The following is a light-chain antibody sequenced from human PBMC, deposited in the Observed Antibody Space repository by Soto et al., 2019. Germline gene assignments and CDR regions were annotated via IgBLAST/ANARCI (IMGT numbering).Light chain of an antibody. CDR1: SSDVGGYNY. CDR2: DVS. V-gene: IGLV2-8*01. J-gene: IGLJ1*01. CDR3: SSYAGFNNFV. Sequence: QSALTQPPSASGSPGQSVTISCTGSSSDVGGYNYVSWYQHHPGKAPKLMIYDVSKRPSGVPDRSSGSKSGNTASLTVSGLQAEDEADYYCSSYAGFNNFVFGNGTKLTVL.